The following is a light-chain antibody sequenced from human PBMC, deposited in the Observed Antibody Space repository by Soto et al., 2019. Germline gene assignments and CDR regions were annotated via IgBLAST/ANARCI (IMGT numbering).Light chain of an antibody. Sequence: AIRMTQSPSSLSASTGDRVTITCRASQGISSYLAWYQQKPGKAPKLLIYAASTLQSGDPSRFSGSGSGTDFPLTISCLQAEDFATYYCQQYYSYPPLTFGGGTKLEIK. CDR3: QQYYSYPPLT. V-gene: IGKV1-8*01. CDR1: QGISSY. CDR2: AAS. J-gene: IGKJ4*01.